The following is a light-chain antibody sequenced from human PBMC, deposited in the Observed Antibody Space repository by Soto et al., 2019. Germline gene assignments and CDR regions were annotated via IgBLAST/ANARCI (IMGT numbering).Light chain of an antibody. CDR1: QSISRY. V-gene: IGKV1-39*01. J-gene: IGKJ1*01. CDR3: QQSYTIPLT. Sequence: IQMTQSPSSLSAYVGDRVTISCRASQSISRYLNWYQQKPGLVPKLLIYATSTLQSGVPSRFSGSGSRTDYTLTISSLQLEDFATYYCQQSYTIPLTFGQGTKVDI. CDR2: ATS.